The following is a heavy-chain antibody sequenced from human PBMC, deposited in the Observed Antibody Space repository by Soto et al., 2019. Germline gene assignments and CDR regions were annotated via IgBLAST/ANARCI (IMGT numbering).Heavy chain of an antibody. CDR3: ARLDCGDSSFDS. D-gene: IGHD4-17*01. Sequence: SETLSLTCSGSGGSINSASYHWSWLRQHPGKGLEFIVYIFYTGSTYYTPSLDTRLTISVDTSKNHVSLRLNAVPAADTAVYYCARLDCGDSSFDSWGRGILVTVSS. CDR1: GGSINSASYH. CDR2: IFYTGST. V-gene: IGHV4-31*03. J-gene: IGHJ4*02.